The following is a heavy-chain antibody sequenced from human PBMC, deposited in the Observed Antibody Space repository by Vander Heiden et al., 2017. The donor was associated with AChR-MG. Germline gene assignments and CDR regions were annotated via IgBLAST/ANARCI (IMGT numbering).Heavy chain of an antibody. V-gene: IGHV3-7*03. CDR1: GFTFSSYW. CDR3: ARGKVVGWFDP. J-gene: IGHJ5*02. D-gene: IGHD2-21*01. CDR2: IKQDGSEK. Sequence: EVQLVESGGGLVQPGGSLRLSCAASGFTFSSYWRSLVRQAPGKGLEWVANIKQDGSEKYYVDSVKGRFTISRDNAKNSLYLQMNSLRAEDTAVYYCARGKVVGWFDPWGQGTLVTVSS.